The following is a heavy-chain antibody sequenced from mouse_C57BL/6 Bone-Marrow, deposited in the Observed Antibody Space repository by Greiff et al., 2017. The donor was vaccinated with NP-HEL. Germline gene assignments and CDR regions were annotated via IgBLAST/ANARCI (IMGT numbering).Heavy chain of an antibody. Sequence: EVQLQQSGAELVRPGASVKLSCTASGFNIKDDYMHWVKQRPEQGLEWIGWIDPENGDTEYASKFQGKATITADTSSNTAYLQLSSLTSEDTAVYYCSITTVWDYGGQGTTLTVSS. J-gene: IGHJ2*01. CDR1: GFNIKDDY. CDR3: SITTVWDY. V-gene: IGHV14-4*01. CDR2: IDPENGDT. D-gene: IGHD1-1*01.